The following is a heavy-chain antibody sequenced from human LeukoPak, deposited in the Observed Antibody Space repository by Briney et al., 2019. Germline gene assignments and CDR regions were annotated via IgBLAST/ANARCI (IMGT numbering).Heavy chain of an antibody. CDR2: INHSGST. D-gene: IGHD2-15*01. CDR3: ATLCSGGSCYSQDY. CDR1: GFTFSSYA. J-gene: IGHJ4*02. Sequence: GSLRLSCAASGFTFSSYAMSWVRQPPGKGLEWIGEINHSGSTNYNPSLKSRVTISVDTSKNQFSLKLSSVTAADTAVYYCATLCSGGSCYSQDYWGQGTLVTVSS. V-gene: IGHV4-34*08.